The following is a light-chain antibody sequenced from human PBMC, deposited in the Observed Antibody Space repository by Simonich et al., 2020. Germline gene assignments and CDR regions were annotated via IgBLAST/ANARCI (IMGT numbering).Light chain of an antibody. V-gene: IGKV1-12*02. Sequence: DIQMTQYTSSVSASVGDRVTITCRARQGISSGLAWYQQKPGKAPKLLIYAASSLQSVVPSRFSGSGSGTDFTLTISSLQPEDFATYYCQQANSFPFTFGQGTRLEIK. J-gene: IGKJ5*01. CDR3: QQANSFPFT. CDR1: QGISSG. CDR2: AAS.